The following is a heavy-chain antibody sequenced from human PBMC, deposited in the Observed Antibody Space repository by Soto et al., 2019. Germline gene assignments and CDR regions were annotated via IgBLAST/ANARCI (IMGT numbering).Heavy chain of an antibody. V-gene: IGHV1-69*12. CDR3: AYSSGHYYVGY. CDR1: GGTFSSYA. Sequence: QVQLVQSGAEVKKPGSSVKVSCKASGGTFSSYAISWVRQAPGQGLEWMGGIIPIFGTANYAQKFQGSVTXTXXESTSTAYMELRRLRSEYTAVYYSAYSSGHYYVGYWGQGTLVTVSS. CDR2: IIPIFGTA. J-gene: IGHJ4*02. D-gene: IGHD6-19*01.